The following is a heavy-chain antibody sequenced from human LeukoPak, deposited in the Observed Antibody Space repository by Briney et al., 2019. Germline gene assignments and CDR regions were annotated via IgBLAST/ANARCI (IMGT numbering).Heavy chain of an antibody. J-gene: IGHJ4*02. D-gene: IGHD3-16*01. Sequence: ASVSVSCETSGYYFSTYSINWVRQAPGQGLEWVGWINCDNGNTNYAQKFQGRVTMTTDTPTKTAYMELRSLTSDDPAVYYCAREWRGGDYWGQGSLVTVSS. CDR2: INCDNGNT. CDR3: AREWRGGDY. V-gene: IGHV1-18*01. CDR1: GYYFSTYS.